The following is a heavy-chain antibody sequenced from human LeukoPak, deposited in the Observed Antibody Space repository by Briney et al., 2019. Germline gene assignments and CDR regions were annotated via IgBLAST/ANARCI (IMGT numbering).Heavy chain of an antibody. CDR3: AKEAPHCSSTSCYVEF. D-gene: IGHD2-2*01. V-gene: IGHV3-23*01. CDR2: ISGSGGNT. Sequence: GGSLRLSCAASGFTFSTYVMSWVRQAPGKGLEWVSGISGSGGNTYYADSVKGRFTISRDNAKNKLYLQMNSLRAEDTAVYYCAKEAPHCSSTSCYVEFWGQGTLVTVSS. CDR1: GFTFSTYV. J-gene: IGHJ4*02.